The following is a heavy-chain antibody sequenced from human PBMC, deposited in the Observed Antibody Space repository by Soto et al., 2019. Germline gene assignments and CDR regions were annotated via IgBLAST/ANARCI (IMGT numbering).Heavy chain of an antibody. CDR2: IYYSGST. J-gene: IGHJ4*02. CDR1: DRSISSYY. D-gene: IGHD6-25*01. V-gene: IGHV4-59*01. Sequence: PPETLSLTCIVADRSISSYYWSWIRQPPGKGLEWIGYIYYSGSTNYYPSLKSRVTISVYTSKNHFSLKLSSVTASDTAVYYCARQRGSDYPFDYWGQGTLVTVSS. CDR3: ARQRGSDYPFDY.